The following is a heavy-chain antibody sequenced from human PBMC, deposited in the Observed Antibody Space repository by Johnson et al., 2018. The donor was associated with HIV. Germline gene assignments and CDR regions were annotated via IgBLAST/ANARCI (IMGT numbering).Heavy chain of an antibody. J-gene: IGHJ3*02. D-gene: IGHD3-10*01. Sequence: VQLVESGGGLVQPGGSLRLSCVASGFTFSSYAMTWVRQAPGKGLEWVSSISGSGGSTFYADSVKGRFTISRDNSKNTLYLQMNSLRAEDTAVYYCAKALRIFGSGVKEAFESWGQGTMVTVSS. CDR2: ISGSGGST. CDR3: AKALRIFGSGVKEAFES. V-gene: IGHV3-23*04. CDR1: GFTFSSYA.